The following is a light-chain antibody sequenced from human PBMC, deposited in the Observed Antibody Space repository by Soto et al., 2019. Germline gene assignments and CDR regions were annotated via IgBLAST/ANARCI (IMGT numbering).Light chain of an antibody. J-gene: IGKJ1*01. CDR2: GSS. V-gene: IGKV3-20*01. CDR1: QSVSSSS. Sequence: EIVLTQSPGTLSLSPGERATLSCRASQSVSSSSLAWYQQKPGQAHRLLIYGSSSRATGIPDRLSGSGSGTDCTLTISRLEPEDFAVYYCQQYGSSPVTFGQGTKVEIK. CDR3: QQYGSSPVT.